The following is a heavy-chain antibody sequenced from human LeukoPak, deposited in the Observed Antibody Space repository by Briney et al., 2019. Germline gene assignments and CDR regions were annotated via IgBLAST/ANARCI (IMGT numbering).Heavy chain of an antibody. Sequence: SETLSLTCTVTGYSISSGYDWGWIRQAPRKGLEWTGSIDHSGSTYYNPSLKSRITISVDTSKNQFSLKLSSVTAADTAVYYCAAQGSPPDAFDIWGQGTMVTVSS. V-gene: IGHV4-38-2*02. J-gene: IGHJ3*02. D-gene: IGHD3-10*01. CDR1: GYSISSGYD. CDR2: IDHSGST. CDR3: AAQGSPPDAFDI.